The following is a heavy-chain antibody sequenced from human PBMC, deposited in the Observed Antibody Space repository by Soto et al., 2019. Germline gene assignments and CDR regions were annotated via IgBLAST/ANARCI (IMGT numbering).Heavy chain of an antibody. V-gene: IGHV3-23*01. CDR2: ISGSGDST. Sequence: GGSLRLSCAASGFTFSSYTMSWVRLAPGKGLEWVSAISGSGDSTYYADSVKGRFTISRDNSKNTLYLQINSLRAEDTAVYYCAKYWYIGGWHFDYWGRGTLVTVSS. CDR3: AKYWYIGGWHFDY. D-gene: IGHD6-19*01. CDR1: GFTFSSYT. J-gene: IGHJ4*02.